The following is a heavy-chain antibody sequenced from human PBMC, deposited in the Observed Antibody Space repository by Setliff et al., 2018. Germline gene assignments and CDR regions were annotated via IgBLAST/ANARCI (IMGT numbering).Heavy chain of an antibody. Sequence: PSETLSLTCTVSGGSSSSHYWSWIRQPPGKGLEWIGYIHYSGTTNYNPSLKSRVTLSLDTAKNQFSLELRVVTAADTALYYCARENGYCSGGACYFMFDYWGQGTLVTVSS. J-gene: IGHJ4*02. V-gene: IGHV4-59*11. CDR2: IHYSGTT. D-gene: IGHD2-15*01. CDR3: ARENGYCSGGACYFMFDY. CDR1: GGSSSSHY.